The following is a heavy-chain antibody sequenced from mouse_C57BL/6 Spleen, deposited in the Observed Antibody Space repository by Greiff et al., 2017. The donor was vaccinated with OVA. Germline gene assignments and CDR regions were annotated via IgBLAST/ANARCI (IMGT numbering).Heavy chain of an antibody. V-gene: IGHV1-59*01. CDR2: IDPSDSYT. Sequence: QVQLQQPGAELVRPGTSVKLSCKASGYTFTSYWMHWVKQRPGQGLEWIGVIDPSDSYTNYNQKFKGKATLPVDTSSSTAYMQLSILTSEDSAVYYGARRYSNYHYAMDYWGQGTSGTVSP. D-gene: IGHD2-5*01. CDR1: GYTFTSYW. J-gene: IGHJ4*01. CDR3: ARRYSNYHYAMDY.